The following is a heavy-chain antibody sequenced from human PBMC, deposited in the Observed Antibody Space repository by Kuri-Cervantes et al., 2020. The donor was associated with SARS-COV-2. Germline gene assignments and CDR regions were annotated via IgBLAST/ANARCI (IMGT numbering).Heavy chain of an antibody. D-gene: IGHD6-6*01. Sequence: LSLTCAASGFTFSSYSMNWVRQAPGKGLEWVSYISSSSSTIYYADSVKGRFTISRDNAKNSLYLQMNSLRAEDTAVYYCARDSSSPFDYWGQGTLVTVSS. CDR1: GFTFSSYS. CDR2: ISSSSSTI. V-gene: IGHV3-48*01. CDR3: ARDSSSPFDY. J-gene: IGHJ4*02.